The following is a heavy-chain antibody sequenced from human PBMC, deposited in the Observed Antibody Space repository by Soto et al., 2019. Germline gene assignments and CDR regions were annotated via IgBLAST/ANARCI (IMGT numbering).Heavy chain of an antibody. CDR1: GFTFSSYS. D-gene: IGHD3-10*01. CDR3: ARDYYGSPSPYYYYGMDV. J-gene: IGHJ6*02. V-gene: IGHV3-48*01. CDR2: ISSSSSTI. Sequence: TGGSLRLSCAASGFTFSSYSMNWVRQAPGKGLEWVSYISSSSSTIYYADSVKGRFTISRDNAKNSLYLQMNSLRAEDTAVYYCARDYYGSPSPYYYYGMDVWGQGTTVTVSS.